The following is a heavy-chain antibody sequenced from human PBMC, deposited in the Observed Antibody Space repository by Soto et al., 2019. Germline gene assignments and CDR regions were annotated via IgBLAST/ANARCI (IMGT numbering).Heavy chain of an antibody. CDR3: ARRITIIVVDAFDI. CDR1: GGTFSSYA. V-gene: IGHV1-69*01. D-gene: IGHD3-22*01. Sequence: QVQLVQSGAEVKQPGTSVKVSCKASGGTFSSYAISWVRQAPGQGLEWMGGLIPIFGTAKYEQKFQDRVTITADESTSTANVELSSLRSEDTAVYSRARRITIIVVDAFDIWGKGTMVTVSS. J-gene: IGHJ3*02. CDR2: LIPIFGTA.